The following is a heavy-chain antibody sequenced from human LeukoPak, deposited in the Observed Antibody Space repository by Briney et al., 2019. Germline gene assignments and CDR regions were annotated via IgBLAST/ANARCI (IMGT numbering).Heavy chain of an antibody. CDR1: GGSISSSSYY. D-gene: IGHD1-26*01. Sequence: PSETLSLTCTVSGGSISSSSYYGGWIRQPPGKGLEWIGSMYYSGSTYYNPSLKSRVTISVDTSKNQFSLKLSSVTAADTAVYYCARGGSGNYYADFDSWGQGTLVTVSS. CDR2: MYYSGST. V-gene: IGHV4-39*07. CDR3: ARGGSGNYYADFDS. J-gene: IGHJ4*02.